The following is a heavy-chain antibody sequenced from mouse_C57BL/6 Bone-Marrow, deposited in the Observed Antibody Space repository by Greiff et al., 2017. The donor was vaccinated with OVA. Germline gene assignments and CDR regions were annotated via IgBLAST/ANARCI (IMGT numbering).Heavy chain of an antibody. CDR2: ISYDGSN. J-gene: IGHJ2*01. D-gene: IGHD1-1*01. CDR1: GYSITSGYY. Sequence: EVKLVESGPGLVKPSQSLSLTCSVTGYSITSGYYWNWIRQFPGNKLEWMGYISYDGSNNYNPSLKNRISITRDTSKNQFFLKLNSATTEDTATYYCARVNYGSSYDYWGQGTTLIVSS. CDR3: ARVNYGSSYDY. V-gene: IGHV3-6*01.